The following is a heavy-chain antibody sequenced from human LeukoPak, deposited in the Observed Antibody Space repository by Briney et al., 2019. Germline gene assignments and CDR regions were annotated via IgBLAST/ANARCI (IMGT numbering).Heavy chain of an antibody. V-gene: IGHV6-1*01. CDR1: GDSVSSNSAA. CDR2: TYYRSKWYN. J-gene: IGHJ6*02. CDR3: ARAPYYYGSGRFFSDYYYYGMDV. D-gene: IGHD3-10*01. Sequence: SQTLSLTCAISGDSVSSNSAAWNWIRQSPSRGLEWLGRTYYRSKWYNDYAVSVKSRITINPDTSKNRFSLQLNSVTPEDTAVYYCARAPYYYGSGRFFSDYYYYGMDVWGQGTTVTVSS.